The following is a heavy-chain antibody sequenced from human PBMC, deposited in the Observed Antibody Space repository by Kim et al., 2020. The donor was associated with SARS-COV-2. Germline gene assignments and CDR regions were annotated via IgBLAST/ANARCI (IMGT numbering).Heavy chain of an antibody. CDR2: IWYDERNK. V-gene: IGHV3-33*06. CDR1: GFTFSSYD. D-gene: IGHD6-13*01. J-gene: IGHJ6*02. CDR3: AKDIASAATDYYYGLDV. Sequence: GGSLRLSCEASGFTFSSYDMNWVRQAPGKGLEWVAIIWYDERNKYYADSVRGRFTISRDNPKNTVYLQMNSLRPEDTALYYCAKDIASAATDYYYGLDVWGQGTTVTVSS.